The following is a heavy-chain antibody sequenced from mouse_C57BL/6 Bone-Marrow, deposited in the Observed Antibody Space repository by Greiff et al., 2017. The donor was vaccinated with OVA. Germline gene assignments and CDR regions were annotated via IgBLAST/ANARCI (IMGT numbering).Heavy chain of an antibody. CDR2: ISSGGSYT. J-gene: IGHJ1*03. Sequence: EVMLVESGGDLVKPGGSLKLSCAASGFTFSSYGMSWVRQTPDKRLEWVATISSGGSYTYYPDSVKGRFTISRDNAKNTPYLQMSSLKSEDTAMDYCARGGYRYFDVWGTGTTVTVSS. CDR3: ARGGYRYFDV. V-gene: IGHV5-6*02. CDR1: GFTFSSYG.